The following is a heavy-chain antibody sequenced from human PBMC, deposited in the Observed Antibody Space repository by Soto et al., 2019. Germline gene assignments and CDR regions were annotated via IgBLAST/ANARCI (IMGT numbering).Heavy chain of an antibody. V-gene: IGHV1-46*01. CDR1: GYTFTSYY. CDR2: INPSGGST. Sequence: ASVKVSCKASGYTFTSYYMHWVRQAPGQGLEWMGIINPSGGSTSYAQKFQGRVTMTRDTSTSTVYMELSSLRSEHTAVYYCARVGFYYDSSGEFDYWGQGTLVTVSS. D-gene: IGHD3-22*01. J-gene: IGHJ4*02. CDR3: ARVGFYYDSSGEFDY.